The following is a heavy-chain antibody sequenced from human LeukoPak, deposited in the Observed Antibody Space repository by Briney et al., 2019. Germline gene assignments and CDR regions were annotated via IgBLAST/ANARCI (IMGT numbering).Heavy chain of an antibody. CDR3: ARGGWLPDY. CDR2: IRQDGSEK. D-gene: IGHD3-22*01. V-gene: IGHV3-7*01. Sequence: GGSLRLSCAASGFTFSRYWMSWVRQAPGKGLEGVANIRQDGSEKYYVDSVKGRFTISRDNAKNSLYLQMNSLRAGDTAVYYCARGGWLPDYWGQGTLVTVSS. CDR1: GFTFSRYW. J-gene: IGHJ4*02.